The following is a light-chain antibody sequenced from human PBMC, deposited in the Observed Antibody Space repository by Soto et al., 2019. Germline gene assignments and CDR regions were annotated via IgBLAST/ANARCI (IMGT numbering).Light chain of an antibody. CDR1: QSVSGN. Sequence: EIVMTQSPATLSVSPGERATLSCRASQSVSGNLAWYQQKPGQAPRLLIYGASTRATGIPARFSGSGSGTEFTLTTSSLQSEDFPVYYCQQYNNWPITFGQGTRLEIK. V-gene: IGKV3-15*01. CDR2: GAS. CDR3: QQYNNWPIT. J-gene: IGKJ5*01.